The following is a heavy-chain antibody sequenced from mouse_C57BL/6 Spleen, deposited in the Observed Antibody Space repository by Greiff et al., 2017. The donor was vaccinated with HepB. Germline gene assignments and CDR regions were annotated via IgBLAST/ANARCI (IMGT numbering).Heavy chain of an antibody. CDR1: GYTFTSYW. CDR2: IHPNSGST. D-gene: IGHD1-2*01. CDR3: APSLLRGFAY. J-gene: IGHJ3*01. V-gene: IGHV1-64*01. Sequence: QVQLKQPGAELVKPGASVKLSCKASGYTFTSYWMHWVKQRPGQGLEWIGMIHPNSGSTNYNEKFKSKATLTVDKSSSTAYMQLSSLTSEDSAVYYCAPSLLRGFAYWGQGTLVTVSA.